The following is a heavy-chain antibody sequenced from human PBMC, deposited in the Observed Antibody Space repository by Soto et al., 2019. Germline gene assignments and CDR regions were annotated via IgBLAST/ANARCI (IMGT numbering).Heavy chain of an antibody. J-gene: IGHJ4*02. CDR3: AKEPYYDFCSGYYYYFDY. D-gene: IGHD3-3*01. Sequence: PGRSLRLSCAASGFTFSSYAMSWVRQAPGKGLEWVSAISGSGGSTYYADSVKGRFTISRDNSKNTLYLQMNSLRAEDTAAYYCAKEPYYDFCSGYYYYFDYWGQGTLVTASS. CDR1: GFTFSSYA. CDR2: ISGSGGST. V-gene: IGHV3-23*01.